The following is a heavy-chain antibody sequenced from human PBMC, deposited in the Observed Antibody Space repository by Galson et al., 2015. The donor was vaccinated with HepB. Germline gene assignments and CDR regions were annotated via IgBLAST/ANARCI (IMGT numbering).Heavy chain of an antibody. CDR2: ISGSGGST. V-gene: IGHV3-23*01. J-gene: IGHJ3*02. D-gene: IGHD3-10*02. CDR1: GFAFSSYA. CDR3: AKDSRGEVYGRGLDAFDI. Sequence: SLRLSCAASGFAFSSYAMSWVRQAPGKGLEWVSAISGSGGSTYYADSVKGRFTISRDNSKNTLYLQMNSLRAEDTAVYYCAKDSRGEVYGRGLDAFDIWGQGTMVTVSS.